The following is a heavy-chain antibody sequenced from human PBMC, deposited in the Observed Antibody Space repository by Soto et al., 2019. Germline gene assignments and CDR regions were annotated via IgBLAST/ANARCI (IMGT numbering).Heavy chain of an antibody. CDR1: GFTFSSYA. CDR2: ISGSGGST. CDR3: AAGAAPLPFAY. Sequence: DGSLRLSCAASGFTFSSYAMSWVRQAPGKGLEWVSAISGSGGSTYYADSVKGRFTISRDNSKNTLYLQMNSLRAEDTAVYYCAAGAAPLPFAYWGQGTLVTVSS. J-gene: IGHJ4*02. D-gene: IGHD6-6*01. V-gene: IGHV3-23*01.